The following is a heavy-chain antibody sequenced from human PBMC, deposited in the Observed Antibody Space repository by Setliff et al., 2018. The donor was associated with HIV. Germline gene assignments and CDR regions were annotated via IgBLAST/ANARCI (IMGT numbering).Heavy chain of an antibody. CDR2: IKEDGSEK. CDR1: GFTLGSDW. V-gene: IGHV3-7*03. CDR3: ASLLPVDY. Sequence: PGGSLRLSCAASGFTLGSDWMSWVRQAPGKGLEWVASIKEDGSEKYYVDSLKGRFTISRDTAKNTLYLQVSSLRAEDTAVYYCASLLPVDYWGQGTLVTVSS. D-gene: IGHD2-15*01. J-gene: IGHJ4*02.